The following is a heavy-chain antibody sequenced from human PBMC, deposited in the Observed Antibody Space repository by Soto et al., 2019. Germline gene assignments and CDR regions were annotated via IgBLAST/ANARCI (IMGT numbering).Heavy chain of an antibody. D-gene: IGHD2-2*01. CDR1: GYSFTSYW. Sequence: PGESLKISCKGSGYSFTSYWIGWVRQMPGKGLEWMGIIYPGDSDTRYSPSFQGQVTISADKSISTAYLQWSSLKASDTAMYYCARHYFSSTRCQYYFDYWGQGTLVTVSS. V-gene: IGHV5-51*01. J-gene: IGHJ4*02. CDR2: IYPGDSDT. CDR3: ARHYFSSTRCQYYFDY.